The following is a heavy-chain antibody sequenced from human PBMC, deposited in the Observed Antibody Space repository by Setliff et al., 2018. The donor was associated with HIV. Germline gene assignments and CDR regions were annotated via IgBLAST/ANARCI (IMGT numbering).Heavy chain of an antibody. Sequence: PSETLSLTCTVSGGSISSDGYYWGWIRQPPEKGLEWIGNIYYSGSTYYNPSLKSRVTISVDTSKNRFSLKVSSVTAADTAVYYCARLEAVHYNWNNWFDPWGQGALVTVSS. V-gene: IGHV4-39*01. CDR2: IYYSGST. D-gene: IGHD1-20*01. CDR3: ARLEAVHYNWNNWFDP. CDR1: GGSISSDGYY. J-gene: IGHJ5*02.